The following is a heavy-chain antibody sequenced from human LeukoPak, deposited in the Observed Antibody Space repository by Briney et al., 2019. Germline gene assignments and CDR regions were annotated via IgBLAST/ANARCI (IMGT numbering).Heavy chain of an antibody. CDR2: INPGGGST. CDR3: GRERDSSSSSAY. V-gene: IGHV1-46*01. J-gene: IGHJ4*02. Sequence: ASVKVSCEASGYAFTRYSMQWVRQAPGQGLEWMGVINPGGGSTNYAQKFQGKVTLTRDTPTSTVYMELSSLTSEDTAVYYCGRERDSSSSSAYWGQGTLVTVSS. CDR1: GYAFTRYS. D-gene: IGHD6-13*01.